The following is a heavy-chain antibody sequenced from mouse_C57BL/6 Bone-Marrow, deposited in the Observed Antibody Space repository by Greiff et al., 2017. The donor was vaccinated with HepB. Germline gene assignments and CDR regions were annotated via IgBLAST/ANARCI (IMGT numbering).Heavy chain of an antibody. CDR2: INPSTGGT. Sequence: EVKLQESGPELVKPGASVKISCKASGYSFTGYYMNWVKQSPEKSLEWIGEINPSTGGTTYNQKFKAKATLTVDKSSSTAYMQLKSLTSEDSAVYYCARQGNPAWFAYWGQGTLVTVSA. D-gene: IGHD2-1*01. CDR3: ARQGNPAWFAY. V-gene: IGHV1-42*01. CDR1: GYSFTGYY. J-gene: IGHJ3*01.